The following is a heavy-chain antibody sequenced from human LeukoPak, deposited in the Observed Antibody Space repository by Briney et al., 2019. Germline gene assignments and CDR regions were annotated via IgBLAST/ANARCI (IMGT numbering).Heavy chain of an antibody. Sequence: SETLSLTCTVSGGSISSYYWSWIRQPPGKGLVWIGYIYYSGSTNYNPSLKSRVTISVDTSKNQFSLKLSSVTAADTAVYYCARSTSGDILTGYYTLDYWGQGTLVTVSS. CDR1: GGSISSYY. CDR3: ARSTSGDILTGYYTLDY. J-gene: IGHJ4*02. CDR2: IYYSGST. V-gene: IGHV4-59*01. D-gene: IGHD3-9*01.